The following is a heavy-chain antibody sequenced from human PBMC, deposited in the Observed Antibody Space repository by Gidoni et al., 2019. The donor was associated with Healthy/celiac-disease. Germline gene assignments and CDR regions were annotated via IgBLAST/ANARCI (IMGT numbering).Heavy chain of an antibody. J-gene: IGHJ4*02. D-gene: IGHD3-10*01. CDR1: GFPFSDYY. CDR2: ISSSSSYT. V-gene: IGHV3-11*05. Sequence: QVQLVESGGGLVKPGGSLRLSCAASGFPFSDYYMSWIRQAPGKGLEWVSYISSSSSYTNYADSVKGRFTISRDNAKNSLYLQMNSLRAEDTAVYYCARDEYGSGTTGYYFDYWGQGTLVTVSS. CDR3: ARDEYGSGTTGYYFDY.